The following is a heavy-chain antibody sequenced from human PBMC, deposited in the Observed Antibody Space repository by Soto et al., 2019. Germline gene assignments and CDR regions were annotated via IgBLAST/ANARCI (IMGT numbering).Heavy chain of an antibody. D-gene: IGHD3-22*01. J-gene: IGHJ4*02. CDR2: ISYDGSNK. CDR3: ARGKYYYDSSGYYQNYYFDY. CDR1: GFTFSSYA. V-gene: IGHV3-30-3*01. Sequence: QVQLVESGGGVVQPGRSLRLSCAASGFTFSSYAMHWVRQAPGKGLEWVAVISYDGSNKYYADSVKGRFTISRDNSKNPLYLQMNSLRAEDPAVYYCARGKYYYDSSGYYQNYYFDYWGQGTLVTVSS.